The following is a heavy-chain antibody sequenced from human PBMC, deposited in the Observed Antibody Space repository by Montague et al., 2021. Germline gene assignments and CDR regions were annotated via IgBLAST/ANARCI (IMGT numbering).Heavy chain of an antibody. J-gene: IGHJ1*01. CDR1: GFTFSSYA. V-gene: IGHV3-30-3*01. CDR3: ARSLTSGLLAEYFQH. D-gene: IGHD6-19*01. CDR2: ISYDGSNK. Sequence: SLILSCAASGFTFSSYAMHWVRQAPGKGLEWVAVISYDGSNKYYXDFVKGRFTISRDNSKNTLYLQMNSLRAEDTAVYYCARSLTSGLLAEYFQHWGQGTLVTVSS.